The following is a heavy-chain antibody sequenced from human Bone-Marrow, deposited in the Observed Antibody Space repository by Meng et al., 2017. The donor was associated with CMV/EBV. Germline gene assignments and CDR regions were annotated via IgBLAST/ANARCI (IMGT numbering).Heavy chain of an antibody. D-gene: IGHD3-22*01. CDR3: ARGDDYYDSSGYLPIYYGMDV. J-gene: IGHJ6*02. Sequence: GGSLRLSCAASGFTFSSYSMNWVRQAPGKGLEWVSSISSSSSYIYYADSLKGRFTISRDNAKNSLYLHMDSLSAEDTAVYYCARGDDYYDSSGYLPIYYGMDVWGQGTPVTVSS. CDR2: ISSSSSYI. V-gene: IGHV3-21*01. CDR1: GFTFSSYS.